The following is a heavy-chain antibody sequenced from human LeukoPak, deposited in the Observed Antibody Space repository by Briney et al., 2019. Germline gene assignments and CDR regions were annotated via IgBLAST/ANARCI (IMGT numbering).Heavy chain of an antibody. CDR3: ARGWDIVVVPAAGFDP. J-gene: IGHJ5*02. Sequence: GASVKVSCKASGGTFSSYAISWVRQAPGQGLEWMGGIIPIFGTANYAQKFQGRVTITTDESTSTAYMELSSLRSEDTAVYYCARGWDIVVVPAAGFDPWGQGTLVTVSS. V-gene: IGHV1-69*05. D-gene: IGHD2-2*01. CDR1: GGTFSSYA. CDR2: IIPIFGTA.